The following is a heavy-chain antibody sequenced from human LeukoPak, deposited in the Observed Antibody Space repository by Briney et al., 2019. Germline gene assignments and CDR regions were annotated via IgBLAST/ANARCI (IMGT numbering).Heavy chain of an antibody. V-gene: IGHV3-21*06. J-gene: IGHJ6*02. Sequence: PGGSLRLSCAASGFTFSNYNFYWVRQAPGKGLEWVSSISSTSSYIYYADSVKGRFTISRDNAKNSLYLQMNSLRAEDTAVYYCARALWSGPVYYGMGVWGQGTTVTVSS. D-gene: IGHD3-10*01. CDR1: GFTFSNYN. CDR2: ISSTSSYI. CDR3: ARALWSGPVYYGMGV.